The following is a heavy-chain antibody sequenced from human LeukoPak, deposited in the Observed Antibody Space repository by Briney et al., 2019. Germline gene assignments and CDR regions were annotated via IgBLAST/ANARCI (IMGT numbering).Heavy chain of an antibody. Sequence: SSETLSLTCTVSGGSISSGDYYWNWIRQPAGKGLEWIGRIYTSGSTNYNPSLKSRVTISVDTSKNQFSLRLSSVTAADTAVYYCARDSGAVEDTGVGFDYWGQGTLVTVSS. J-gene: IGHJ4*02. CDR1: GGSISSGDYY. CDR2: IYTSGST. D-gene: IGHD2-8*02. V-gene: IGHV4-61*02. CDR3: ARDSGAVEDTGVGFDY.